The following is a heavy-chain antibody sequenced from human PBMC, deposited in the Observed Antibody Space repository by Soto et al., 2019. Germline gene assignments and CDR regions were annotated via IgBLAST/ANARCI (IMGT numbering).Heavy chain of an antibody. V-gene: IGHV4-39*01. J-gene: IGHJ4*02. CDR3: ARHLFSGRWLI. D-gene: IGHD3-16*01. CDR1: GGSISSSSYY. CDR2: IYYSGST. Sequence: QLQLQESGPGLVKPSETLSLTCTVSGGSISSSSYYWGWIRQPPGKGLEWIGSIYYSGSTYYNPSLKSRVTISVDTSKNQFSLKLSSVTAADTAVYYCARHLFSGRWLIWGQGTLVTVSS.